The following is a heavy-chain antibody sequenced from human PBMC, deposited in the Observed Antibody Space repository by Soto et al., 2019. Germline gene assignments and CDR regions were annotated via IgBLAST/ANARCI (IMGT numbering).Heavy chain of an antibody. CDR1: GYTFTSYY. J-gene: IGHJ6*02. CDR2: INPSGGST. CDR3: ARDRGLTGDYYYYYGMDV. D-gene: IGHD7-27*01. V-gene: IGHV1-46*01. Sequence: ASVKVSCKASGYTFTSYYMHWVRQAPGQGLEWMGIINPSGGSTSYAQKFQGRVTMTRDTSTSTVYMELSSLRSEDTAVYYCARDRGLTGDYYYYYGMDVWGQGTTVTVSS.